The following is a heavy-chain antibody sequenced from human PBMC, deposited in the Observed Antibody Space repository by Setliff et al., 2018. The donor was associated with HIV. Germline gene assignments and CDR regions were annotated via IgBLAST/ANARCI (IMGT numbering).Heavy chain of an antibody. D-gene: IGHD7-27*01. V-gene: IGHV3-74*03. CDR1: KFPLSDLWMYW. CDR2: INHDGSII. Sequence: PGGSLRLSCADAKFPLSDLWMYWMHWIRQVPGKGLMWAAAINHDGSIIKYADSVKGRFTISRDDAKNTVYLQMNSLRGDDTAVYYCATIPWGLFDYWGQGKLVTVSS. CDR3: ATIPWGLFDY. J-gene: IGHJ4*02.